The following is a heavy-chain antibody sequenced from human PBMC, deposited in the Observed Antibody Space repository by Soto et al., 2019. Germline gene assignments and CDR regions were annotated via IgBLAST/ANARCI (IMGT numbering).Heavy chain of an antibody. J-gene: IGHJ5*02. Sequence: QLQLQESGPGLVKPSETLSLACSVSGGSISSSSYFWGWIRQPPGKGLEWIGSIYYSGSTYYNPSLTMRVTVSGDTSKTPFPLKLSSVTAADTAVYYCARHPSDFWFDPWGQGTLVTVSS. D-gene: IGHD2-21*02. CDR3: ARHPSDFWFDP. V-gene: IGHV4-39*01. CDR1: GGSISSSSYF. CDR2: IYYSGST.